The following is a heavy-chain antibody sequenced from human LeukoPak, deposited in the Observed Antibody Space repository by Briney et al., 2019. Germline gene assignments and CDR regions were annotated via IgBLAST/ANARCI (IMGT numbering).Heavy chain of an antibody. D-gene: IGHD2-15*01. Sequence: GSLRLSRSTSGFTLQKRFQEWVRQAPGKGLGWVSFFYRGDSTYYAESVRGRFTISRDNSKNTLYLLMNSLIPEDTAVYYCAREVVSTPSYFDSWGQGTLVTVSS. J-gene: IGHJ4*02. CDR1: GFTLQKRF. V-gene: IGHV3-53*01. CDR2: FYRGDST. CDR3: AREVVSTPSYFDS.